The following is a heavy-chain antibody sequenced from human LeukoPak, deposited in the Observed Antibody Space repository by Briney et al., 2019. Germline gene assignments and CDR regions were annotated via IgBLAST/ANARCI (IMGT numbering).Heavy chain of an antibody. Sequence: GGSLRLSCAASGFTVSSNYMTWVRQAPGKGLEWVSIIYSGGSTSYSDSVKGRFTISRDNSKNTLYLQMNSLRAEDTAVYYCARDVVGATYFDWGQGTLVTVSS. V-gene: IGHV3-53*01. CDR1: GFTVSSNY. CDR3: ARDVVGATYFD. J-gene: IGHJ4*02. CDR2: IYSGGST. D-gene: IGHD1-26*01.